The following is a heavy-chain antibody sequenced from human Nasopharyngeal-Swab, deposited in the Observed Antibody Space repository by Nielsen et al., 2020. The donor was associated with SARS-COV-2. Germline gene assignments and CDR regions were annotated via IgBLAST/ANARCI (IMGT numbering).Heavy chain of an antibody. CDR2: MNHNSGNP. D-gene: IGHD4-17*01. CDR3: ARAGGGYGDKTYYYYGMDV. J-gene: IGHJ6*02. V-gene: IGHV1-8*01. Sequence: ASVKVSCNASGYTFTSYDINWVRQATGQGLEWMGCMNHNSGNPGYAKKFQGRVTMTRNTSISTAYMELSSLRYEDTAVYYCARAGGGYGDKTYYYYGMDVWGQGTTVTVSS. CDR1: GYTFTSYD.